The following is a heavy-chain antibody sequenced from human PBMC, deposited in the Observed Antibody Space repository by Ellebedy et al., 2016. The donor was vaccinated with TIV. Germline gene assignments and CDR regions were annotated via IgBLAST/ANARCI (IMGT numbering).Heavy chain of an antibody. V-gene: IGHV3-23*01. D-gene: IGHD2-21*02. CDR2: ISGSGGST. Sequence: GGSLRLSXAASGFTFSSYAMSWVRQAPGKGLEWVSAISGSGGSTYYADSVKGRFTISRDNSKNTLYLQMNSLRAEDTAVYYCAKANCGGDCALFDYWGQGTLVTVSS. CDR1: GFTFSSYA. CDR3: AKANCGGDCALFDY. J-gene: IGHJ4*02.